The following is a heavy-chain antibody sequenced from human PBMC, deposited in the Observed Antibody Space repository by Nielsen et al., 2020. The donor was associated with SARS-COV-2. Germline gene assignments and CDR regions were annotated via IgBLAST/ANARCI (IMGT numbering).Heavy chain of an antibody. Sequence: GESLKISCAASGFTFSSYGMHWVRQAPGKGLEWVAVISYDGSNKYYADSVKGRFTISRDNSKNTLYLQMNSLRAEDTAVYYCAKSNRGGYSYGIDYWGQGTLVTVSS. CDR3: AKSNRGGYSYGIDY. CDR2: ISYDGSNK. J-gene: IGHJ4*02. D-gene: IGHD5-18*01. CDR1: GFTFSSYG. V-gene: IGHV3-30*18.